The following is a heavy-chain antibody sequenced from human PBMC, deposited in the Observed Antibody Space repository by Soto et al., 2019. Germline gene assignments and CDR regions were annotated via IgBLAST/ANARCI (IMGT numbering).Heavy chain of an antibody. CDR2: INHSGST. CDR1: GGSFSGYY. CDR3: AREGPPRGFFDY. J-gene: IGHJ4*02. Sequence: SGTLSLTCAVYGGSFSGYYWSWIRQPPGKGLEWIGEINHSGSTNYNPSLKSRVTISVDTSKNQFSLKLSSVTAADTAVYYCAREGPPRGFFDYWGQGTLVTVSS. V-gene: IGHV4-34*01.